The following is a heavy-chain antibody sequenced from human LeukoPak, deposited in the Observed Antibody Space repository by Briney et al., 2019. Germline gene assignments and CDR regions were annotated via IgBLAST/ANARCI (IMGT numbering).Heavy chain of an antibody. J-gene: IGHJ3*02. CDR3: AKWEFGSWYGSAFDI. CDR1: GFTFSSYA. Sequence: PGGSLRLSCAASGFTFSSYAMSWVRQAPGKGLEWVSAISGSGGSTYYADSVKGRFTISRDKSKNTLYLQMNSLRAEDTAVYYCAKWEFGSWYGSAFDIWGQGTMVTVSS. D-gene: IGHD6-13*01. CDR2: ISGSGGST. V-gene: IGHV3-23*01.